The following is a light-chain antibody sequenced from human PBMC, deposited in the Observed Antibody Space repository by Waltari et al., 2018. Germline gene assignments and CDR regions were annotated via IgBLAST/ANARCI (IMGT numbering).Light chain of an antibody. J-gene: IGKJ4*01. CDR1: QGINTA. Sequence: IQLTQSPSSPSASLGDRVTIPCRASQGINTALAWYQQKPGKAPNLLIYDASNLESGVPARFSGSGSGTDFSLTISSLQPEDFATYYCQQFISYPRTFGGGTKVEIK. V-gene: IGKV1-13*02. CDR3: QQFISYPRT. CDR2: DAS.